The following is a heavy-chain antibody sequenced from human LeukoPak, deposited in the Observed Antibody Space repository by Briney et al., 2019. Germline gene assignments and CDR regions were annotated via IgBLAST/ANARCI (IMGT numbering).Heavy chain of an antibody. CDR2: IYYSGST. D-gene: IGHD6-19*01. CDR3: ARRKWLVRGHFDY. Sequence: PSETLSLTCAVYGGSFSGYYWSWIRQPPGKGLEWIGYIYYSGSTNYNPSLKSRVTISVDTSKNQFSLKLSSVTAADTAVYYCARRKWLVRGHFDYWGQGTLVTVSS. CDR1: GGSFSGYY. V-gene: IGHV4-59*12. J-gene: IGHJ4*02.